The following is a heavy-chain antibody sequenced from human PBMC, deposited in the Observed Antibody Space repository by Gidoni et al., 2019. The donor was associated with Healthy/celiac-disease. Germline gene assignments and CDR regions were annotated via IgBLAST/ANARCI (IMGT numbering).Heavy chain of an antibody. Sequence: EVQLLESGGGLVQPGGSLRLSCAASGFTFSSYAMSWVRQAPGKGMEWVSAISGSGGSTYYADSVKGRFTISRDNSKNTLYLQMNSLRAEDTAVYYCAKVEQLAFYYYYGMDVWGQGTTVTVSS. CDR3: AKVEQLAFYYYYGMDV. D-gene: IGHD6-13*01. V-gene: IGHV3-23*01. CDR2: ISGSGGST. CDR1: GFTFSSYA. J-gene: IGHJ6*02.